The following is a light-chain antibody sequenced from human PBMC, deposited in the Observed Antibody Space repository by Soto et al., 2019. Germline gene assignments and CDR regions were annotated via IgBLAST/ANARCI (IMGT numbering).Light chain of an antibody. CDR2: LSS. J-gene: IGKJ1*01. CDR1: QSLLHSNGYNY. CDR3: MQALQART. Sequence: DIVMTQSPLSLPVTPGEPASISCRSSQSLLHSNGYNYLDWYLQKPGQSPQLLIYLSSNRASGVPDRFSGSGSGTDFTLKISRVEAEDVGVSYCMQALQARTFGQGTKVEIK. V-gene: IGKV2-28*01.